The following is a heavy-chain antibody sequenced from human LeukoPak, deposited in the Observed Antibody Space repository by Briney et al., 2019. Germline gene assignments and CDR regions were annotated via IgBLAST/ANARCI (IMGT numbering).Heavy chain of an antibody. CDR3: ASDYDILTGYSITSGFDY. CDR2: ISYDGSNK. CDR1: GFTFSSYA. Sequence: GGSLRLSCAASGFTFSSYAMHWVRQAPGKGLEWVAVISYDGSNKYYADSVKSRFTISRDNSKNTLYLQMNSLRAEDTAVYYCASDYDILTGYSITSGFDYWGQGTLVTVSS. J-gene: IGHJ4*02. V-gene: IGHV3-30*04. D-gene: IGHD3-9*01.